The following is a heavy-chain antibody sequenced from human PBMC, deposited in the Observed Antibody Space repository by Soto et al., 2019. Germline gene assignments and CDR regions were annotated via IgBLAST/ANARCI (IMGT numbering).Heavy chain of an antibody. D-gene: IGHD4-17*01. CDR3: ARDSPGYGDYVLFDY. V-gene: IGHV6-1*01. CDR2: KYYRSKWYN. Sequence: TCAISGDSVSSISAAWKRIRQSPSRGFEWLGKKYYRSKWYNDYSVSVKSRITINPDTSRNQFSLQLNSVSPEDTVVYYCARDSPGYGDYVLFDYWGQGTLVTVSS. J-gene: IGHJ4*02. CDR1: GDSVSSISAA.